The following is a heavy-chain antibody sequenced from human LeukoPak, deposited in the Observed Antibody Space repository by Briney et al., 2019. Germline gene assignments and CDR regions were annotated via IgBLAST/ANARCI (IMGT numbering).Heavy chain of an antibody. Sequence: SETLSLTCTVSGGSISTSSYYWGWVRQPPGKGLEWIGNIFYSGSTYYSPSLKSRVTISLDTSRNQFSLKLNSVTAADTAVYYCARDESSSWYQDYYYYYMDVWGKGTTVTISS. CDR3: ARDESSSWYQDYYYYYMDV. CDR1: GGSISTSSYY. V-gene: IGHV4-39*07. J-gene: IGHJ6*03. CDR2: IFYSGST. D-gene: IGHD6-13*01.